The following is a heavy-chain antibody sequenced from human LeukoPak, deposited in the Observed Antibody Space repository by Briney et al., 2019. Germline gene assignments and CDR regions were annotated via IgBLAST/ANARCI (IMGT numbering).Heavy chain of an antibody. CDR1: RFTFSYYD. CDR3: ARDRGGGLDV. V-gene: IGHV3-30*19. J-gene: IGHJ6*02. Sequence: GRSLRLSCAASRFTFSYYDMHWVRQAPGKGLEWVAFISYDGSKKYYGDSVKGRFTISRDNSKNTLSLQMDSLRAEDTALYFCARDRGGGLDVWGQGTTVTVPS. D-gene: IGHD2-15*01. CDR2: ISYDGSKK.